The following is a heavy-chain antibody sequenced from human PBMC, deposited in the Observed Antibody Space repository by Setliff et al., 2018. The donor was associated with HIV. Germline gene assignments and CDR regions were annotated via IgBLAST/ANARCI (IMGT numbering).Heavy chain of an antibody. CDR1: GGSISSGRYY. CDR2: IFASGSS. D-gene: IGHD3-10*01. Sequence: SETLSLTCTVSGGSISSGRYYWSWIRQPAGKGLEWIGYIFASGSSLYNPSLQSRVSISIDTSKNQFSLKLSSVTAADTAVYYCARRIDNSGSLPAKNWFDTWGQGRLVTVSS. J-gene: IGHJ5*02. CDR3: ARRIDNSGSLPAKNWFDT. V-gene: IGHV4-61*09.